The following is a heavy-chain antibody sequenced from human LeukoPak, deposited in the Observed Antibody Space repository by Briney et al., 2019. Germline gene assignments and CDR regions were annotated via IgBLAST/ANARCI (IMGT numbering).Heavy chain of an antibody. CDR2: INHSGTT. CDR3: ARPLTYCSGGSCYGNWFDP. J-gene: IGHJ5*02. D-gene: IGHD2-15*01. CDR1: GGSFSGFY. V-gene: IGHV4-34*01. Sequence: SETLSLTCAVYGGSFSGFYWSWIRQSPGKGLEWIGEINHSGTTNYDPSLKSRVTISVDTSKNQFSLSLSSVTAADTAVYYCARPLTYCSGGSCYGNWFDPWGQGTLVTVSS.